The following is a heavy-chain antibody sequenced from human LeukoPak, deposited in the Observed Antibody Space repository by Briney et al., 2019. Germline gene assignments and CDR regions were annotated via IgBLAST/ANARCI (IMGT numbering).Heavy chain of an antibody. V-gene: IGHV3-21*01. D-gene: IGHD2-2*01. Sequence: SGGSLRLSCAASGFTFSNYNMNWVRQAPGKGLEWVSSISTSSIYIYYADSVKGRFTISRDNARNSLYLQMNSLRAEDTAVYYCARSLGYCSSTSCSPYNWFDPWGQGTLVTVSS. J-gene: IGHJ5*02. CDR1: GFTFSNYN. CDR2: ISTSSIYI. CDR3: ARSLGYCSSTSCSPYNWFDP.